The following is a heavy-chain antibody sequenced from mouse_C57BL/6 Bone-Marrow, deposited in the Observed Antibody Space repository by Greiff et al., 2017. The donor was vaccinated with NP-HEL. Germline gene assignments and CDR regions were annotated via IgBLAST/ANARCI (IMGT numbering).Heavy chain of an antibody. CDR2: IDPSDSYT. D-gene: IGHD2-5*01. Sequence: QVQLQQPGAELVMPGASVKLSCKASGYTFTSHWMHWVKQRPGQGLEWIGEIDPSDSYTNYNQKFKGKSTLTVDKSSSTAYMQLSSLTSEDSAVYYCARDSNYFDWYFDVWGTGTTVTVSS. J-gene: IGHJ1*03. CDR1: GYTFTSHW. CDR3: ARDSNYFDWYFDV. V-gene: IGHV1-69*01.